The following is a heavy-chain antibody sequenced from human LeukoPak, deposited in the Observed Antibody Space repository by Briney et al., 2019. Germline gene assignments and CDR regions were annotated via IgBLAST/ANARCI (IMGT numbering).Heavy chain of an antibody. J-gene: IGHJ5*02. CDR3: ARGPRLAARENWFDP. V-gene: IGHV1-2*06. Sequence: ASVKASCKASGYTFTGYYMHWVRQAPGQGLEWMGRINPNSGGTNYAQKFQGRVTMTRDTSISTAYMELSRLRPDDTAVYYCARGPRLAARENWFDPWGQGTLVTVSS. CDR2: INPNSGGT. D-gene: IGHD6-6*01. CDR1: GYTFTGYY.